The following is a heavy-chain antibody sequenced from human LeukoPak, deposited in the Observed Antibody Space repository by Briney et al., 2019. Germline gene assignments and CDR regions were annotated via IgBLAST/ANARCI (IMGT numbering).Heavy chain of an antibody. CDR1: GYTFTSYD. CDR3: AREVVGCSSSYPTYYYYGMDV. CDR2: MNPNSGNT. D-gene: IGHD6-13*01. Sequence: ASVKVSCKASGYTFTSYDINWVRQATGQGLEWMGWMNPNSGNTGYAQKFQGRVTMTRNTSISTAYMELSSLRSEDTAVYYCAREVVGCSSSYPTYYYYGMDVWGQGTTVTVSS. J-gene: IGHJ6*02. V-gene: IGHV1-8*01.